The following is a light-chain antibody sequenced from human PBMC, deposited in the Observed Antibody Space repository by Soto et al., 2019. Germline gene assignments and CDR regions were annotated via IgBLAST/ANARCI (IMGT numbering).Light chain of an antibody. Sequence: QSALTQPPSASGSPGQSVTISYTGTSSDVGGYNYVSWYQQHPGKAPKLMIYEVSKRPSGVPDRFSGSKSGNTASLTVSGLQGEDEADYDCSSYAGSNNLVFGGGTKLPVL. CDR1: SSDVGGYNY. CDR3: SSYAGSNNLV. CDR2: EVS. J-gene: IGLJ3*02. V-gene: IGLV2-8*01.